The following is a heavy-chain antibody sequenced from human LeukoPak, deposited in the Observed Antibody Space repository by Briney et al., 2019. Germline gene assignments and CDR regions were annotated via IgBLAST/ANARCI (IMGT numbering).Heavy chain of an antibody. CDR2: ISYDGSNK. J-gene: IGHJ5*02. CDR3: ARGTSVVAATGRWFDP. CDR1: GFTFSSYA. D-gene: IGHD2-15*01. Sequence: PGGSLRLSCAASGFTFSSYAMHWVRQAPGKGLEWVAVISYDGSNKYYADSVKGRFTISRDNSKNTLYLQMNSLRAEDTAVYYCARGTSVVAATGRWFDPWGQGTLVTVSS. V-gene: IGHV3-30*04.